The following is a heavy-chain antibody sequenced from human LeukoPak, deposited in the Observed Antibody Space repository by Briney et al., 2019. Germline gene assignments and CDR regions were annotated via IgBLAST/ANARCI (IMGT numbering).Heavy chain of an antibody. CDR1: GYTFTSYD. CDR3: ARGRYYDSSGPNDAFDI. J-gene: IGHJ3*02. D-gene: IGHD3-22*01. Sequence: VASVKVSCKASGYTFTSYDINWVRQAPGQGLEWMGIINPSGGSTSYAQKLQGRVTMTRDTSTSTVYMELSSLRSEDTAVYYCARGRYYDSSGPNDAFDIWGQGTMVTVSS. CDR2: INPSGGST. V-gene: IGHV1-46*01.